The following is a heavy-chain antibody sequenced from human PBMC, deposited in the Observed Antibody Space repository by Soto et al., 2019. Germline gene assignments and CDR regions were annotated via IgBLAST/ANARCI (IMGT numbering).Heavy chain of an antibody. CDR1: GAPITTTKW. CDR3: ATQTISYTWGV. D-gene: IGHD3-16*01. V-gene: IGHV4-4*02. CDR2: LSRGDER. J-gene: IGHJ6*02. Sequence: QVQLQGSGPGLVKPSETLSLTCTVSGAPITTTKWWAWVRLPPGKGLEWIGELSRGDERSSNPSLEGRFTMSIDKSNNHFSLKLTSVTAADTAIYYCATQTISYTWGVWGRGTSVTVSS.